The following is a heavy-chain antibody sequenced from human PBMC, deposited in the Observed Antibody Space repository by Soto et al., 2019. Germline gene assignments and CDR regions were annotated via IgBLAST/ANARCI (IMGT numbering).Heavy chain of an antibody. CDR1: GFTFSSYS. CDR2: ISSSSSYI. V-gene: IGHV3-21*01. CDR3: ARGNVVVPAALVVNWFDP. D-gene: IGHD2-2*01. J-gene: IGHJ5*02. Sequence: GGSLRLSCAASGFTFSSYSMNWVRQAPGKGLEWVSSISSSSSYIYYADSVKGRFTISRDNAKNSLYLQMNSLRAEDTAVYYCARGNVVVPAALVVNWFDPWGQGTLVTVSS.